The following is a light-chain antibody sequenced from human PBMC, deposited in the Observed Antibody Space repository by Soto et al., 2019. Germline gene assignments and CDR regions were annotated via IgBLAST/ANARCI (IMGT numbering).Light chain of an antibody. CDR2: GGS. V-gene: IGKV3-20*01. CDR1: QSVSNNY. Sequence: EVVLTQSPGTLSLSTGEIATLSGRAIQSVSNNYLAWYQQKPGQAPRLLIYGGSSRATGIPDRFSGSGSGTDFTLTICSLEPEDFAVYYCQQYGNSPRWTFGQGTKVDIK. CDR3: QQYGNSPRWT. J-gene: IGKJ1*01.